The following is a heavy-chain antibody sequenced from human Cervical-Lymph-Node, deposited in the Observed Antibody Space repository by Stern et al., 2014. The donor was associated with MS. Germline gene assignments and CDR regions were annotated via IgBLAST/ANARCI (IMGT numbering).Heavy chain of an antibody. D-gene: IGHD1-14*01. V-gene: IGHV3-72*01. CDR3: ARDSTGDY. J-gene: IGHJ4*02. CDR1: GFTFSDHY. Sequence: EVQLVESGGGLVQPGGSLRLSCAVSGFTFSDHYMDCVRQAPGKGLEWVARSRSKAKGYTTDYAASVKDRFTISRDDSKNSLYLQMNSLRTEDTAVYYCARDSTGDYWGQGTLVTVSS. CDR2: SRSKAKGYTT.